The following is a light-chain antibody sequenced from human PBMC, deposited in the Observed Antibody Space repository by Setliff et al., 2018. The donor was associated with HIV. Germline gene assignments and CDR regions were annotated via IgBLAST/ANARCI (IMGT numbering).Light chain of an antibody. CDR3: SSYAITNTLS. Sequence: QSALTQPASVSGSPGQSITISCTGTSSDVGGYSLFSWYQQHPGKASKLIIYEVRNRPSGVSHRFSGSKSGNTASLTISGLQTEDEADYYCSSYAITNTLSFGTGTKVTVL. CDR2: EVR. CDR1: SSDVGGYSL. V-gene: IGLV2-14*03. J-gene: IGLJ1*01.